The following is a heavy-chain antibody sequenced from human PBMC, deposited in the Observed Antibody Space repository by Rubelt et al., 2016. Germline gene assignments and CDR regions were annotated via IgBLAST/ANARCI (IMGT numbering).Heavy chain of an antibody. V-gene: IGHV3-23*01. CDR3: ARDRLGGLGLASDY. CDR2: ISCSGGST. Sequence: EVQLLESGGGLVKPGGSLRLSCAASGFTFSIYAMSWVRQAPWQGLGWVSAISCSGGSTYYADSVQGRFTLSRYHSTNTLYLQMNSLRDEDTAVYYCARDRLGGLGLASDYWGQGTLVTVSS. D-gene: IGHD3-16*01. CDR1: GFTFSIYA. J-gene: IGHJ4*02.